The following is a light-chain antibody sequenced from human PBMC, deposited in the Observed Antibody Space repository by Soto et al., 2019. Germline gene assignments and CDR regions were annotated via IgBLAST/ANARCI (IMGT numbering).Light chain of an antibody. Sequence: QPVLTQPPSTSRTPGQRVTISCSGGNTNIGSNTVNWYQQLPGRAPKSLIYSNDQRPSGVPDRFSGSKSGTSASLAISGLQSEDEADYYCAAWDDRLNAYVFGTGTKLTVL. CDR2: SND. CDR1: NTNIGSNT. CDR3: AAWDDRLNAYV. J-gene: IGLJ1*01. V-gene: IGLV1-44*01.